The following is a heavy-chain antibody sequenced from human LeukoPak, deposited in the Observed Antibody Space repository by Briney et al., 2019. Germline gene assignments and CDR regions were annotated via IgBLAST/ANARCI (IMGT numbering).Heavy chain of an antibody. CDR3: ARDSYYGSGSYEGY. Sequence: GGSLRLSCAASGLTFSSYEMNWVRQAPGKGLERVSYISSSGSTIYYADSVKGRFTISRDNAKNSLYLQMNSLRAEDTAVYYCARDSYYGSGSYEGYWGQGTLVTVSS. D-gene: IGHD3-10*01. CDR2: ISSSGSTI. V-gene: IGHV3-48*03. J-gene: IGHJ4*02. CDR1: GLTFSSYE.